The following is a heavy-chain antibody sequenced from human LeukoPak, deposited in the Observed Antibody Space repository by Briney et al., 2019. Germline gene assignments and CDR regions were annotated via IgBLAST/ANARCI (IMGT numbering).Heavy chain of an antibody. Sequence: SVKVSCKASGGTFSSYAITWVRQAPGQGLEWMGGIIPIFGTANYAQRFQGRVTITADESTSTAYMELSSLRSEDTAVYYCARETLGGRGYYYYYGMDVWGQGTTVTVSS. J-gene: IGHJ6*02. D-gene: IGHD4-23*01. V-gene: IGHV1-69*13. CDR2: IIPIFGTA. CDR1: GGTFSSYA. CDR3: ARETLGGRGYYYYYGMDV.